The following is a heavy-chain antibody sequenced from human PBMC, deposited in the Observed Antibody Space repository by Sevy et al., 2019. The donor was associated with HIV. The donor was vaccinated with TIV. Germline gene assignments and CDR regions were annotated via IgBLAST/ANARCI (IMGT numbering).Heavy chain of an antibody. CDR3: ARDHGSYGSVRIDI. V-gene: IGHV3-30*04. CDR2: IPHDGMNE. CDR1: GFTFSSYA. Sequence: GGSLRLSCAASGFTFSSYAMHWVRQAPGKGLEWVAIIPHDGMNEYYADSVKGRFTISRDNSKNTLFLQMNGLTTEDTAVYYCARDHGSYGSVRIDIWGQGTMVTVSS. D-gene: IGHD5-18*01. J-gene: IGHJ4*01.